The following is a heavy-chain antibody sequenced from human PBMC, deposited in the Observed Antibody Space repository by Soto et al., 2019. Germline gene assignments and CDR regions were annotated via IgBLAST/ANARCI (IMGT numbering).Heavy chain of an antibody. CDR3: AIHLSSGDDAFDI. CDR1: GGSISSSSYY. V-gene: IGHV4-39*01. CDR2: IYYSGST. Sequence: QLQLQESGPGLVKPSETLSLTCTVSGGSISSSSYYWGWIRQPPGKGLEWIGSIYYSGSTYYNPSHKRGVTISVDTSKNQFSLKLSSVTAADTAVYYCAIHLSSGDDAFDIWGQGTMVTVSS. J-gene: IGHJ3*02. D-gene: IGHD2-15*01.